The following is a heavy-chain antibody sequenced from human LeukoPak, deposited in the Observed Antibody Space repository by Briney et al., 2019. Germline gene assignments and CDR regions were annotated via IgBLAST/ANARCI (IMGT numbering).Heavy chain of an antibody. J-gene: IGHJ4*02. Sequence: SVKVSCKASGGTFSSYAISWVRQAPGQGLEWMGGIIPIFGTANYAQKFQGRVTITADESTSTAYMELSSLRSEDTAVYYCARVLTGRYCSGGSRYSVFYYFDYWGQGTLVTVSS. CDR1: GGTFSSYA. V-gene: IGHV1-69*13. CDR3: ARVLTGRYCSGGSRYSVFYYFDY. D-gene: IGHD2-15*01. CDR2: IIPIFGTA.